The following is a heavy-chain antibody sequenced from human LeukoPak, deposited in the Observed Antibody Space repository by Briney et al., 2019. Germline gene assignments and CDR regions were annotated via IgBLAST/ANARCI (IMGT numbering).Heavy chain of an antibody. CDR2: IRFDGSDE. CDR3: AKDRRGSCNAGSCYCCDY. J-gene: IGHJ4*02. CDR1: EFTFNSYG. Sequence: GGSLRLSCTASEFTFNSYGMHWVRQAPGKGLEWVAFIRFDGSDEHYADSVKGRFTISRDDSKNTLYLQMNSLRAEDTAVYYCAKDRRGSCNAGSCYCCDYWGRGALVTVSS. D-gene: IGHD2-15*01. V-gene: IGHV3-30*02.